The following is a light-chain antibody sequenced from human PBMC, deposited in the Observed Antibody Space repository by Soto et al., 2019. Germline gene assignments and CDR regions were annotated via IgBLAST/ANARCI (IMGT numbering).Light chain of an antibody. V-gene: IGKV1-12*01. CDR3: QQSHSFPQA. CDR1: QGISSW. J-gene: IGKJ2*01. CDR2: AAS. Sequence: DIQMTPSPSSVSASVGDRVTITCRASQGISSWLAWYQQKPGKAPKLLIYAASSLQSGVPSRFIGRGFGTDFTLTFSSLQPEDFATYYCQQSHSFPQAFGQGTKLEIK.